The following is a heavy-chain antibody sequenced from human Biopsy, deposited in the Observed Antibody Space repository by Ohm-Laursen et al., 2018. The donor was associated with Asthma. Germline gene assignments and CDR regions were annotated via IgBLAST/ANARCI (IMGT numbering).Heavy chain of an antibody. CDR1: GYSLTDLS. V-gene: IGHV1-69*13. CDR2: IIPFYGTA. D-gene: IGHD4-17*01. J-gene: IGHJ4*02. CDR3: ARDYDGDYVQRHLPLAY. Sequence: SVKVSCKISGYSLTDLSMRWVRQAPGQGLEWMGRIIPFYGTATYAQNFQGRLTLTADESTSTAYMELSSLRSEDTAVYFCARDYDGDYVQRHLPLAYWGQGTLVTVSS.